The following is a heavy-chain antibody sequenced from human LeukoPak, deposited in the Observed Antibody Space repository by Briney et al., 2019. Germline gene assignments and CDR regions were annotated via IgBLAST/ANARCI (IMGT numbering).Heavy chain of an antibody. D-gene: IGHD6-13*01. J-gene: IGHJ4*02. CDR2: IYSGGST. CDR3: ARAAAGTQSLDY. V-gene: IGHV3-66*02. Sequence: GGSLRLSCAASGFTVSSNYMSWVRQAPGKGLEWVSVIYSGGSTYYADSVKGRFTISRDNSKNTLYLQRNSLRAEDTAVYYCARAAAGTQSLDYWGQGTLVAVSS. CDR1: GFTVSSNY.